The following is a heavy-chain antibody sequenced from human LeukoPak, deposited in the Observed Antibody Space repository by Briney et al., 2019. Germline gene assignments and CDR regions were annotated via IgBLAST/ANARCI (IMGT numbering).Heavy chain of an antibody. CDR2: MNPNSGNT. J-gene: IGHJ6*03. CDR1: GYTFNTYD. CDR3: AKEGPGVLGALHYMDV. D-gene: IGHD3-10*01. Sequence: ASVKVSCKASGYTFNTYDINWVRQATGQGLEWMGWMNPNSGNTGYAQKFQGRVTMTRDTSISTAYMELSRLRSDDTAVYYCAKEGPGVLGALHYMDVWGKGTTVTISS. V-gene: IGHV1-8*02.